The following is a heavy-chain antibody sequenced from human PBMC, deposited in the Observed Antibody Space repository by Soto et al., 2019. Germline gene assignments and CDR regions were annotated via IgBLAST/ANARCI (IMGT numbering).Heavy chain of an antibody. CDR2: IDWDDDK. CDR3: ARSRSTATPYNWFDP. J-gene: IGHJ5*02. D-gene: IGHD4-17*01. V-gene: IGHV2-70*11. CDR1: GFSLSTSGMC. Sequence: SGPTLVNPTQTLTLTCTFSGFSLSTSGMCVSWIRQPPGKALEWLARIDWDDDKYYSTSLKTRLTISKDTSKNQVVLTMTNMDPVDTATYYCARSRSTATPYNWFDPWGQGTLVTVSS.